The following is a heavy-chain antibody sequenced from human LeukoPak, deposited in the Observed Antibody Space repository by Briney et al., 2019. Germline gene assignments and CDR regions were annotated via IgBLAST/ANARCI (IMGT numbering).Heavy chain of an antibody. CDR2: IYHSGST. V-gene: IGHV4-4*02. CDR1: GGSISSSNW. J-gene: IGHJ6*03. Sequence: SETLSLTCAVSGGSISSSNWWSWVRQPPGKGLEWIGEIYHSGSTNYNPSLKSRVTMSVDTSKNQFSLKLSSVTAADTAVYYCAREGLPGSYYYYYYMDVWGKGTTVTVSS. D-gene: IGHD3-10*01. CDR3: AREGLPGSYYYYYYMDV.